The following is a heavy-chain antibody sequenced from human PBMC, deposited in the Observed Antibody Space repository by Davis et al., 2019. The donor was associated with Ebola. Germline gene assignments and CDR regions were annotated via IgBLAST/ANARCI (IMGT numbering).Heavy chain of an antibody. D-gene: IGHD6-19*01. CDR3: AKGGLIAVATHWYFDV. CDR1: GFTFSTYA. J-gene: IGHJ2*01. V-gene: IGHV3-23*01. Sequence: GESLKISCAASGFTFSTYAMSWVRQAPGKGLEWVSAISGTGGSTYFADSVKGRFTISRDNSQNTLYLQMNSLRADDTAVYYCAKGGLIAVATHWYFDVWGRGTLVTVSS. CDR2: ISGTGGST.